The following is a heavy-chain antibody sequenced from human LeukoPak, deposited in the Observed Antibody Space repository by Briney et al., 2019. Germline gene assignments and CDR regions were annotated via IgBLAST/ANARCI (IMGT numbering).Heavy chain of an antibody. V-gene: IGHV3-23*01. CDR2: ISGSGGST. D-gene: IGHD4-17*01. CDR1: GFTFSSYA. CDR3: AKDLGDYGDYPGYYYYYGMDV. Sequence: PGGSLRLSCAASGFTFSSYAMSWVRQAPGKGLEWVSAISGSGGSTYYADSVKGRFTISRDNSKNTLYLQMNSLRAEDTAVYYCAKDLGDYGDYPGYYYYYGMDVWGQGTTVTVSS. J-gene: IGHJ6*02.